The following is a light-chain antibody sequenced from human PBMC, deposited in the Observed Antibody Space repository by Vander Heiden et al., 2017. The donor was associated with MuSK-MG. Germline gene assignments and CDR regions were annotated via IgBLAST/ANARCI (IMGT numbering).Light chain of an antibody. V-gene: IGLV3-25*03. Sequence: SYELTQPPSVSVSPGQTARITCSGDALPNQYAYWHQQHPGQAPVMVIYKDTERPSVFPVRFSGSSSGTTVTLTISGVQAEDEAYYYWQSADTSGVLFGGGTKLTVL. CDR3: QSADTSGVL. CDR2: KDT. J-gene: IGLJ2*01. CDR1: ALPNQY.